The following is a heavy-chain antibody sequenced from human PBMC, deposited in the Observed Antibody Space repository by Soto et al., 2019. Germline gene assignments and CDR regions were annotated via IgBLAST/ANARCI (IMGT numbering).Heavy chain of an antibody. Sequence: QVQLQESGPGLVKPSGTLSLTCAVSGGSISSTNWWSWVRQPPGKGLEWIGEIFHNGNSNYNPSLKSRVTISVDKSKNQFSVNLNSVTAADTAVYYCATSTWYFRGAFDIWGQGTMVTVSS. D-gene: IGHD6-13*01. CDR2: IFHNGNS. J-gene: IGHJ3*02. CDR1: GGSISSTNW. V-gene: IGHV4-4*02. CDR3: ATSTWYFRGAFDI.